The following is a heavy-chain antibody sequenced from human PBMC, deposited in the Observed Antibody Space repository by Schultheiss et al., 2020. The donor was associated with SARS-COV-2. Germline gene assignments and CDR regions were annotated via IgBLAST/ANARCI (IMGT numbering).Heavy chain of an antibody. V-gene: IGHV3-74*01. CDR3: ARDNWGDDY. CDR2: INSDGSST. CDR1: GFTFSSYW. J-gene: IGHJ4*02. D-gene: IGHD7-27*01. Sequence: GSLRLSCAASGFTFSSYWMHWVRQGPGKGLVWVSHINSDGSSTNYADSVKGRFTISRDNAKNSLYLQMNSLRAEDTAVYYCARDNWGDDYWGQGTLVTVSS.